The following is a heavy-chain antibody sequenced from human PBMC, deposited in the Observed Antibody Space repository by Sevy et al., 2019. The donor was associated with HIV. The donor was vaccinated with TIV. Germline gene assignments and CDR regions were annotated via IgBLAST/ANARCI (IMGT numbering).Heavy chain of an antibody. J-gene: IGHJ6*02. V-gene: IGHV1-24*01. Sequence: ASVKVSCKVSGYTLTQVSMHWVRQAPGEGLEWMGSFDPEDGETIYAQKFQGRVTMTEDTSTDTAYMELNSLRSEDTAVYYCARVGDFWSGYYWSLLGSYYYYGMDVWGQGTTVTVSS. CDR2: FDPEDGET. CDR1: GYTLTQVS. D-gene: IGHD3-3*01. CDR3: ARVGDFWSGYYWSLLGSYYYYGMDV.